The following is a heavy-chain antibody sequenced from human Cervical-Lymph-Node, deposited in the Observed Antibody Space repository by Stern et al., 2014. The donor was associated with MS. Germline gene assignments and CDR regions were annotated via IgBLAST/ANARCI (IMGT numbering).Heavy chain of an antibody. Sequence: EDQLVESGGGVVQPGRSLRLSCTVSGLTFNDYSVNWIRQAPGKGLEWVGLIRGRPYGRTTEYAASVQGRFTMSRDDSKSIAYLQMTSLKTEDTAVYYCTGTYGSTPLPDYWGQGTLVTVSS. V-gene: IGHV3-49*03. CDR3: TGTYGSTPLPDY. D-gene: IGHD4-17*01. J-gene: IGHJ4*02. CDR2: IRGRPYGRTT. CDR1: GLTFNDYS.